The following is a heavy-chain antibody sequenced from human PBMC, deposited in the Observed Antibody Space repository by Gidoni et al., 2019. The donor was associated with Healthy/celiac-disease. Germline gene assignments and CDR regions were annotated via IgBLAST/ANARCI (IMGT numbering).Heavy chain of an antibody. J-gene: IGHJ4*02. Sequence: EVQLVESGGGLVQPGGSLRLACADSGFTFSSYAISCVRQAPGKGLEWVSVISGSGGSTYYADSVKGRFTISIDNSKNTLYLQMNSLRAEDTAVYYCAKSVVLMVYATKSYYFDYWGQGTLVTVSS. V-gene: IGHV3-23*04. CDR2: ISGSGGST. CDR3: AKSVVLMVYATKSYYFDY. CDR1: GFTFSSYA. D-gene: IGHD2-8*01.